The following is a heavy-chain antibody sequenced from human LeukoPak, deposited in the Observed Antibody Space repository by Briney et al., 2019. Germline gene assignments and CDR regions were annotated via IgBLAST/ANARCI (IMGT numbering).Heavy chain of an antibody. V-gene: IGHV4-61*01. CDR1: GGSISSGSYY. CDR2: IYYSGST. J-gene: IGHJ3*02. Sequence: SETLSLTCTVSGGSISSGSYYWSWIRQPPGKGLEWIGYIYYSGSTNYNPSLKSRVTISVDTSKNQFPLKLSSVTAADTAVYYCARHAGYDSSGEDHAFDIWGQGTMVTVSS. D-gene: IGHD3-22*01. CDR3: ARHAGYDSSGEDHAFDI.